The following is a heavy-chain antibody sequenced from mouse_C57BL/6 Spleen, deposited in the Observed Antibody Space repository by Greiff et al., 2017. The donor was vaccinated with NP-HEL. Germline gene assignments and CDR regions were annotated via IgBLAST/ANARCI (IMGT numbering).Heavy chain of an antibody. CDR3: ARRIYYDSSLGY. CDR1: GYTFTDYN. V-gene: IGHV1-18*01. D-gene: IGHD1-1*01. CDR2: INPTNGGT. J-gene: IGHJ2*01. Sequence: VQLQQSGPELVKPGASVKIPCKASGYTFTDYNMDWVKQSHGKSLEWIGDINPTNGGTIYNQKFKGKATLTVDKSSSTAYMELRSLTSEDTAVYYCARRIYYDSSLGYWGQGTTLTVSS.